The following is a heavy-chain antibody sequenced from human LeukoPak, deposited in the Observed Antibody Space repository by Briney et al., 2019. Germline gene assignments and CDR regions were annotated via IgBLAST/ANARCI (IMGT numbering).Heavy chain of an antibody. CDR1: GGSISSYY. J-gene: IGHJ5*02. Sequence: SETLSLTCIVSGGSISSYYWSWIRQPAGKGLEWIGRIYTSESTNYNPSLKSRVTMSVDTSKNQFSLKLTSVTAADTAVYYCARDLTVTNWFDPWGQGILVTVSS. CDR2: IYTSEST. V-gene: IGHV4-4*07. CDR3: ARDLTVTNWFDP. D-gene: IGHD4-11*01.